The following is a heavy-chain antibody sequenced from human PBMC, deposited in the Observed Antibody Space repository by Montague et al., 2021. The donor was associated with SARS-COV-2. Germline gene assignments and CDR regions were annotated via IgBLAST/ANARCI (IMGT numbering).Heavy chain of an antibody. CDR1: GGSFSRDY. V-gene: IGHV4-34*01. Sequence: SETLSLTCAVSGGSFSRDYWSWIRQPPGKGLEWIGEISQSGNTKYNPSLQSRVSISLDTSRNQFSLKVSSVTAADTAIYYCARLGDGIVPSPILGLGPYYSFYYMDVWGKGTTVTVSS. J-gene: IGHJ6*03. CDR2: ISQSGNT. CDR3: ARLGDGIVPSPILGLGPYYSFYYMDV. D-gene: IGHD2-2*02.